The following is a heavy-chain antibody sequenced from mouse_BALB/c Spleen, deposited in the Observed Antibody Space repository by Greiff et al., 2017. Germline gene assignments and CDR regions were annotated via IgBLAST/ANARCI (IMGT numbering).Heavy chain of an antibody. V-gene: IGHV14-4*02. CDR2: IDPENGDT. D-gene: IGHD2-4*01. CDR3: NLYDYDVGAWFAY. J-gene: IGHJ3*01. CDR1: GFNIKDYY. Sequence: VQLKESGAELVRSGASVKLSCTASGFNIKDYYMHWVKQRPEQGLEWIGWIDPENGDTEYAPKFQGKATMTADTSSNTAYLQLSSLTSEDTAVYYCNLYDYDVGAWFAYWGQGTLVTVSA.